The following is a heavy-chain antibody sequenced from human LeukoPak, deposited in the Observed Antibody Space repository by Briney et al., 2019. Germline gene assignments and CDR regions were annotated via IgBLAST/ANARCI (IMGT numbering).Heavy chain of an antibody. Sequence: SETLSLTCTVSGGSISSSSYYWGWIRQPPGKGLEWIGSIYYSGSTYYNPSLKSRVTISVDTSKNQFSLKLSSVTAADTAVYYCARHNWYFDLWGRGTLVTVSS. CDR1: GGSISSSSYY. J-gene: IGHJ2*01. CDR2: IYYSGST. CDR3: ARHNWYFDL. V-gene: IGHV4-39*01.